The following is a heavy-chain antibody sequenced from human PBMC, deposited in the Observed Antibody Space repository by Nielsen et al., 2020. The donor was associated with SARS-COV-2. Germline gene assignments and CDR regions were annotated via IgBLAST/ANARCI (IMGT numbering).Heavy chain of an antibody. J-gene: IGHJ4*02. Sequence: GGSLRLSCAASGFNFRAYGMHWVRQAPGQGLEWVAFIQNDGRKKFSADAVEGRFTISRDNSENTLYLQMNSLRIEDTAVYYCARGNGWGSYFDYWGQGTLVTVSS. CDR1: GFNFRAYG. D-gene: IGHD7-27*01. V-gene: IGHV3-30*02. CDR2: IQNDGRKK. CDR3: ARGNGWGSYFDY.